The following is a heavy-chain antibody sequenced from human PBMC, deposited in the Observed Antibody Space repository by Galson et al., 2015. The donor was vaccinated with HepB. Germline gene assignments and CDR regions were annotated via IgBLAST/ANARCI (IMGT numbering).Heavy chain of an antibody. Sequence: SLRLSCAASDSTFSSYTMNWARQIPGKGLQWVSYISTNGATIHYADSVKGRFTIARDNAKNTMWLQMNSLRAEDTAVYYCATTKFGSGAYWTFDIWGPGTLVTVSS. CDR2: ISTNGATI. CDR1: DSTFSSYT. V-gene: IGHV3-48*04. D-gene: IGHD4/OR15-4a*01. J-gene: IGHJ3*02. CDR3: ATTKFGSGAYWTFDI.